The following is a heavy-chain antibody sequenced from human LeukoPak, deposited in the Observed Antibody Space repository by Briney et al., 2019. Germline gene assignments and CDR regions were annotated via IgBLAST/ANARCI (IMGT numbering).Heavy chain of an antibody. CDR2: INHSGST. J-gene: IGHJ4*02. V-gene: IGHV4-34*01. CDR3: ASYYYDSSGYRYGGNDY. CDR1: GGSFSGYY. D-gene: IGHD3-22*01. Sequence: PSETLSLTCAVYGGSFSGYYWSWTRQPPGKGLEWIGEINHSGSTNYNPSLKSRVTISVDTSKNQFSLKLSSVTAADTAVYYCASYYYDSSGYRYGGNDYWGQGTLVTVSS.